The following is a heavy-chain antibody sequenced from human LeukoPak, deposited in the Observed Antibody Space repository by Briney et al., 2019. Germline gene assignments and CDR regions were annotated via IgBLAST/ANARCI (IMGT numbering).Heavy chain of an antibody. V-gene: IGHV3-48*01. CDR3: ARERPPIDY. CDR1: GFTFSSYS. CDR2: ITASGTAM. J-gene: IGHJ4*02. Sequence: GGSLRLSCAASGFTFSSYSMNWVRQAPGKGLEWVSHITASGTAMFYADSVKGRFTISRDNAKNSLYLQMNSLRAEDTAVYYCARERPPIDYWGQGTLVTVSS.